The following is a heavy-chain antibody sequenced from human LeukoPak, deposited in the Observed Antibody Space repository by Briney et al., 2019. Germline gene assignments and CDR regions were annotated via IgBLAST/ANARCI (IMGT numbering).Heavy chain of an antibody. Sequence: GGSLRLSCATSGFTFSDCAMTWVRQAPGKGLEWVSAIGGSGDTTYYADSVRGRFTISRDNSKNTLYLQMNSLRAEDTAVYYCAGSGSYGSSGYYDYWGQGTLVTVSS. V-gene: IGHV3-23*01. CDR1: GFTFSDCA. J-gene: IGHJ4*02. CDR2: IGGSGDTT. CDR3: AGSGSYGSSGYYDY. D-gene: IGHD3-22*01.